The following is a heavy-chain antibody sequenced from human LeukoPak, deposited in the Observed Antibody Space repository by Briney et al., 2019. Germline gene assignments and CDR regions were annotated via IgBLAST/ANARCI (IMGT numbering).Heavy chain of an antibody. CDR3: AKRRGLELLYYYYMDV. D-gene: IGHD1-7*01. J-gene: IGHJ6*03. CDR2: ISGSGDST. V-gene: IGHV3-23*01. Sequence: PGGSLRLSCAASGFTFRSYGMTWVRQAPGKGLEWVSAISGSGDSTYYADSVKGRFTISRDNSKNTLYLQMNSLRAEDTAVYYCAKRRGLELLYYYYMDVWGKGTTVTVSS. CDR1: GFTFRSYG.